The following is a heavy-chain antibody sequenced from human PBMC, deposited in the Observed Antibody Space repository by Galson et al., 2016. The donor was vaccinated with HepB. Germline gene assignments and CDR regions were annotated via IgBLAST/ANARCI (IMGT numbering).Heavy chain of an antibody. V-gene: IGHV3-74*01. CDR3: ARDRGGSAGAFNWFDP. Sequence: SLRLSCAASGFAFSSHWMHWVRQDLGKGLVWVPRINSDGTISNYADPVKGRFTISRDNAKNTLYLQMNSLRVEDTAVYYCARDRGGSAGAFNWFDPWGRGTLVTVSS. J-gene: IGHJ5*02. D-gene: IGHD3-10*01. CDR2: INSDGTIS. CDR1: GFAFSSHW.